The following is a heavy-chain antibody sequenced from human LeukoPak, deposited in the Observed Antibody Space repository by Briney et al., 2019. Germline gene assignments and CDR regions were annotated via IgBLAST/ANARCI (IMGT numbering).Heavy chain of an antibody. V-gene: IGHV4-59*01. Sequence: SETLSLTCTVSGGSIRSYYWSWIRQPPGKGLEWIGYIYYSGSTNYNPSLKSRVTISVDTSKNQFSLKLSSVTAADTAVYYCARKTYYYYGMDVWGQGTTVTVSS. CDR3: ARKTYYYYGMDV. CDR1: GGSIRSYY. J-gene: IGHJ6*02. CDR2: IYYSGST.